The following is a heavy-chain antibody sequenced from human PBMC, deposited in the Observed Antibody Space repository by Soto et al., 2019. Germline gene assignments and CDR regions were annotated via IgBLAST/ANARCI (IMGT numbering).Heavy chain of an antibody. CDR2: ISYDGSNK. CDR3: AKGGGAYTYLYWYFDL. D-gene: IGHD3-16*01. CDR1: GFTFSSYG. Sequence: QVQLVESGGGVVQPGRSLRLSCAASGFTFSSYGMHWVRQAPGKGLEWVAVISYDGSNKYYADSVKGRFTISRDNSKNTLYLQMNSLRAEDTAVYYCAKGGGAYTYLYWYFDLWGRGTLVTVSS. J-gene: IGHJ2*01. V-gene: IGHV3-30*18.